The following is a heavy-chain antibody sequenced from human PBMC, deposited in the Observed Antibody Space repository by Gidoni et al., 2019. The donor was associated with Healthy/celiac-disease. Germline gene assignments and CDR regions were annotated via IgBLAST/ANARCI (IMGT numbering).Heavy chain of an antibody. V-gene: IGHV4-34*01. Sequence: QVQLQQWGAGRLKPSETLSLTCAVYGGSFSGYYWSWIRQPPGKGLEWIGEINHSGSTNYNPSLKSRVTISVDTSKNQFSLKLSSVTAADTAVYYCARGRVSFINWFDPWGQGTLVTVSS. CDR1: GGSFSGYY. CDR3: ARGRVSFINWFDP. D-gene: IGHD2-2*01. J-gene: IGHJ5*02. CDR2: INHSGST.